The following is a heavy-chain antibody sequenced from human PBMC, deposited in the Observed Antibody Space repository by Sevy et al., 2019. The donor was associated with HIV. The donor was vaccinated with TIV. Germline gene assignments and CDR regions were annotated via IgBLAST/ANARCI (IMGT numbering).Heavy chain of an antibody. D-gene: IGHD3-22*01. V-gene: IGHV3-23*01. CDR2: VSGSGAST. J-gene: IGHJ6*03. CDR1: GFMFSSYA. Sequence: GGSLRLSCAASGFMFSSYAMSWVRQAPGKGLEWVSSVSGSGASTYYADSVKGRVTISRDNSKNTLYLQMSCLRVEDTAVYYCAKNPIAGSHYYMDVWGKGTTVTGSS. CDR3: AKNPIAGSHYYMDV.